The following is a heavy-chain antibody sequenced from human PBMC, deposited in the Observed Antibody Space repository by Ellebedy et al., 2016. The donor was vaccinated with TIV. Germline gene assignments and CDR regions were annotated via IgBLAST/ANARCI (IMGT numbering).Heavy chain of an antibody. D-gene: IGHD3-3*01. CDR1: GGSISSYY. CDR3: ARHPPIEVWSSGPNYFDY. Sequence: SETLSLTCTVSGGSISSYYWSWIRQPAGKGLEWIGRIYTSGSTNYNPSLKSRVTMSVDTSKNQFSLKLSSVTAADTAVYYCARHPPIEVWSSGPNYFDYWGQGTLVTVSS. V-gene: IGHV4-4*07. CDR2: IYTSGST. J-gene: IGHJ4*02.